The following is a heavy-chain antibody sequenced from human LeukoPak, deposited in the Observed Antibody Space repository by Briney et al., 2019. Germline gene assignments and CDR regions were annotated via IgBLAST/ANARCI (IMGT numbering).Heavy chain of an antibody. CDR1: GYTFTSSG. CDR3: AKNSSGGYSDY. D-gene: IGHD6-19*01. CDR2: ISTYNGYS. V-gene: IGHV1-18*01. J-gene: IGHJ4*02. Sequence: ASVKVSCKPSGYTFTSSGITWVRPAPGQGLEWMGWISTYNGYSKYAQNLQGRVTMTADTSTSTAYMELSSLRSDDTAVYYCAKNSSGGYSDYWGQGTLVTVSS.